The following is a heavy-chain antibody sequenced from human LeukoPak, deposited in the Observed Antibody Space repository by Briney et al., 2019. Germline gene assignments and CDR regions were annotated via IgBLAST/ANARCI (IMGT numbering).Heavy chain of an antibody. J-gene: IGHJ4*02. D-gene: IGHD2-15*01. V-gene: IGHV3-15*01. CDR3: TTDLAWGTYYSGGSCYSYFDY. Sequence: AGGSLRLSCAASGFTFSGYNMNWVRQAPGKGLEWVGRIKSKTDGGTTDYAAPVKGRFTISRDDSKNTLYLQMNSLKTEDTAVYYCTTDLAWGTYYSGGSCYSYFDYWGQGTLVTVSS. CDR1: GFTFSGYN. CDR2: IKSKTDGGTT.